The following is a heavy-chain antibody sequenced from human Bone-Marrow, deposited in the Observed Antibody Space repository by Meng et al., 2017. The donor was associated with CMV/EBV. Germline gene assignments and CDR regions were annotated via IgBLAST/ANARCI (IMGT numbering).Heavy chain of an antibody. D-gene: IGHD3-3*01. J-gene: IGHJ5*02. V-gene: IGHV1-8*01. CDR3: ARGLGYYDFWSGYYTPNWFDP. CDR1: NYD. CDR2: MNPNSGNT. Sequence: NYDINWVRTATEQGLEWMGWMNPNSGNTGYAQKFQGRVTMTRNTSISTAYMELSSLRSEDTAVYYCARGLGYYDFWSGYYTPNWFDPWGQGTLVTVSS.